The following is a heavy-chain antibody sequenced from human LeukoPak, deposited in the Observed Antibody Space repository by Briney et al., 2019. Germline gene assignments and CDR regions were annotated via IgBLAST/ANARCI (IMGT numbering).Heavy chain of an antibody. V-gene: IGHV3-30*03. CDR3: ARRTYYYGSGSFYFDY. CDR1: GFAFSSYG. CDR2: ISYDGSNK. Sequence: GGSLRLSCAASGFAFSSYGMHWVRQAPGKGLEWVAVISYDGSNKYYADSVKGRSTISRDNSKNTLYLQMNSLRADDTAVYYCARRTYYYGSGSFYFDYWGQGTLVTVSS. D-gene: IGHD3-10*01. J-gene: IGHJ4*02.